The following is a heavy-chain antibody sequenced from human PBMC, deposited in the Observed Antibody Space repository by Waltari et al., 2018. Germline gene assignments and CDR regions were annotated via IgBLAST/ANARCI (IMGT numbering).Heavy chain of an antibody. D-gene: IGHD2-2*01. Sequence: EMQLVESGGDLVQPGGSLILSCAASGVTLSAYWVPWVRQAPGKGLVWVSRINGDGSGTTYADSVKGRFTISRDNAKNTLYLQMNSLRAEDTAVYYCASSQGMPRINYWGQGTLVTVSS. CDR1: GVTLSAYW. CDR3: ASSQGMPRINY. CDR2: INGDGSGT. V-gene: IGHV3-74*01. J-gene: IGHJ4*02.